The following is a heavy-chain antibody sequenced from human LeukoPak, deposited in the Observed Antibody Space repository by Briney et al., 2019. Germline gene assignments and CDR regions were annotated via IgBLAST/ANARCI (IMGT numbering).Heavy chain of an antibody. J-gene: IGHJ6*03. Sequence: GGSLRLSCAASGFTFSSYAVHWVRQAPGKGLEWVAVISYDEINKYYADSVKGRFTIPRDNSKNTMYLQMNSLRGEDTAVYYCAKSHESGDYRSPNYYYYMDVWGKGTTVTVSS. CDR3: AKSHESGDYRSPNYYYYMDV. D-gene: IGHD4-17*01. CDR2: ISYDEINK. CDR1: GFTFSSYA. V-gene: IGHV3-30-3*02.